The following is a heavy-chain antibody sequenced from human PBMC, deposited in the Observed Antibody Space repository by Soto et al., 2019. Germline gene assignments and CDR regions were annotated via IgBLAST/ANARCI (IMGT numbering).Heavy chain of an antibody. CDR3: AAGGSHWFDY. CDR1: GGSMSSGYNY. Sequence: QVQLQEAGPGLVRPSQTLSLTCTVSGGSMSSGYNYWSWIRQQSGKGLEWIGYIYYSGSTYYNPSLKSRVTISVDTSKKQFSLKLNSVTAADTAVYYCAAGGSHWFDYWGQGTLVTVSS. D-gene: IGHD3-10*01. V-gene: IGHV4-31*03. CDR2: IYYSGST. J-gene: IGHJ4*02.